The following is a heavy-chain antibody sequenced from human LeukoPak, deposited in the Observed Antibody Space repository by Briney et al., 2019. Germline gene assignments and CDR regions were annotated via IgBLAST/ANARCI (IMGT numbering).Heavy chain of an antibody. D-gene: IGHD3-10*01. J-gene: IGHJ4*02. CDR2: IKQDGSEK. CDR1: GFTFSSYW. V-gene: IGHV3-7*01. Sequence: PGGSLRLSCAASGFTFSSYWMSWVRQAPGKGLEWVANIKQDGSEKNYVDSVKGRFTISRDNAKNSLYLQMNSLRVEDTAVYYCEGGGAGFDHWGRGILVTVSS. CDR3: EGGGAGFDH.